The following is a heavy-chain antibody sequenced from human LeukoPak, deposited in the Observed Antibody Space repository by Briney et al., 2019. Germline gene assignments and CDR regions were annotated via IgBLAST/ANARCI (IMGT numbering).Heavy chain of an antibody. Sequence: QSGGSLRLSCAASGFTFSSYEMSWVRQAPGKGLEWVSYISSSGSTIYYADSVKGRFTISRDNAKNSLYLQMNSLRAEDTAVYYCARAGIAVAGYAFDIWGQGTMVTVSS. V-gene: IGHV3-48*03. CDR2: ISSSGSTI. J-gene: IGHJ3*02. CDR1: GFTFSSYE. CDR3: ARAGIAVAGYAFDI. D-gene: IGHD6-19*01.